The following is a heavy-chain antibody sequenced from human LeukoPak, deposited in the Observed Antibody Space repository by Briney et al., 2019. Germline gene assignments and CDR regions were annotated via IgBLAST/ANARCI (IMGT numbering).Heavy chain of an antibody. V-gene: IGHV3-64*01. J-gene: IGHJ4*02. Sequence: SGGSLRLSCVASGFTFSSYAMHWVRQAPGKGLEYVSAISSNGGSTYCANSVKGRFTISRDNSKNTLYLQMGSLRAEDMAVYYCARGSPEYYDFWSGRTIFDYWGQGTLVTVSS. CDR1: GFTFSSYA. CDR2: ISSNGGST. CDR3: ARGSPEYYDFWSGRTIFDY. D-gene: IGHD3-3*01.